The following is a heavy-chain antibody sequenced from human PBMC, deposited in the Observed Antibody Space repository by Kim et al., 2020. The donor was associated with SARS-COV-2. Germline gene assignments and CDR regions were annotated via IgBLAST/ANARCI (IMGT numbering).Heavy chain of an antibody. CDR3: ARVGDYDILTGYYSADAFDI. D-gene: IGHD3-9*01. V-gene: IGHV1-18*04. J-gene: IGHJ3*02. CDR2: ISAYNGNT. CDR1: GYTFTSYG. Sequence: ASVKVSCKASGYTFTSYGISWVRQAPGQGLEWMGWISAYNGNTNYAQKLQGRVTMTTDTSTSTAYMELRSLRSDDTAVYYCARVGDYDILTGYYSADAFDIWGQGTMVTVSS.